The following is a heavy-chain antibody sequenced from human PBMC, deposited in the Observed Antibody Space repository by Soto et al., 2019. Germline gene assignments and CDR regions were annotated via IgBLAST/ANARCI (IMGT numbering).Heavy chain of an antibody. CDR1: GFTFSSYW. D-gene: IGHD1-26*01. CDR3: ARTLGATTNY. J-gene: IGHJ4*02. Sequence: EVQLVESGGGLVQPGGSLKLSCAASGFTFSSYWMHWVRQAPGKGPVWVSRINSDGSSTSYADSVKGRFTISRDNAENTLYLQMNRLRDEYTAVYYCARTLGATTNYWGQGTLVTVSS. CDR2: INSDGSST. V-gene: IGHV3-74*01.